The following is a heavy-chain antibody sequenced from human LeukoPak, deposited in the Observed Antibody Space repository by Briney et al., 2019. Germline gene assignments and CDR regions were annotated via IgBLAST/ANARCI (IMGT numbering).Heavy chain of an antibody. CDR2: IYYSGST. V-gene: IGHV4-59*01. CDR1: GGSISSYY. J-gene: IGHJ4*02. CDR3: ARVCYDSSGYYYDQYYFDY. Sequence: SETLSLTCTVSGGSISSYYWSWIRQPPGKGLEWIGYIYYSGSTNYNPSLKSRVTISVDTSKNQFSLKLSSVTAADTAVYYCARVCYDSSGYYYDQYYFDYWGQGTLVTVSS. D-gene: IGHD3-22*01.